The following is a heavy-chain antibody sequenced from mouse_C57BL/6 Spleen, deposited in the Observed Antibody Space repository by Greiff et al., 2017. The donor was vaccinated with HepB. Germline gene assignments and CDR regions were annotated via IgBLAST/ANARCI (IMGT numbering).Heavy chain of an antibody. V-gene: IGHV1-7*01. J-gene: IGHJ4*01. CDR1: GYTFTSYW. Sequence: QVQLQQSGAELAKPGASVKLSCKASGYTFTSYWMHWVKQRPGQGLEWIGYINPSSGYTKYNQKFKDKATLAADKSSSTAYMKLSSLTYEDSAVYYCLFGYDEGYAMDYWGQGTSVTVSS. D-gene: IGHD2-2*01. CDR2: INPSSGYT. CDR3: LFGYDEGYAMDY.